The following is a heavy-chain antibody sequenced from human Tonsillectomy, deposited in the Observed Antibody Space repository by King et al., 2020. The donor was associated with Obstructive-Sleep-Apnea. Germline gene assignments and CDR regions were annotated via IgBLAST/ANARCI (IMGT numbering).Heavy chain of an antibody. CDR3: AKSFGIAVAVTLSFLK. CDR2: ISGSGGST. V-gene: IGHV3-23*04. CDR1: GFTFSSYA. J-gene: IGHJ4*02. D-gene: IGHD6-19*01. Sequence: VQLVESGGGLVQPGGSLRLSCAASGFTFSSYAMSWVRQAPGKGLEWVSGISGSGGSTYYADSVKGRFTISRDNSKNTLYLQMNSLRAEDTAVYYCAKSFGIAVAVTLSFLKWGQGTPVTVSS.